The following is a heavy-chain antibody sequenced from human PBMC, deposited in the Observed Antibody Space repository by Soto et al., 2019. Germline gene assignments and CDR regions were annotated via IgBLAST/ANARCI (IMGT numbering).Heavy chain of an antibody. J-gene: IGHJ4*02. V-gene: IGHV4-59*01. Sequence: SGTLSLTCNVSGGSISSYNWNWIRQPPGKGLEWIGHIYNSGSTNYNPSLKSRLTISVDTSKNQFSLKLTSVTAADTAVYFCAKVPVKGPPGQPPSPFPDYWGQGTLVTVSS. CDR1: GGSISSYN. CDR2: IYNSGST. CDR3: AKVPVKGPPGQPPSPFPDY.